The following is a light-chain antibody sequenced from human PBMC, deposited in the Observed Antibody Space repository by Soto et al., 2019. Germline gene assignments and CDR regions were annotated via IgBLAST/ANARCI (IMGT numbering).Light chain of an antibody. CDR2: YDD. V-gene: IGLV1-36*01. CDR3: AAWDDSLNGPV. J-gene: IGLJ3*02. CDR1: SSNIGNNA. Sequence: QSVLTQPPSVSEAPRQRVTISCSGSSSNIGNNAVNWYQQLPGKAPRLLIYYDDLRPSGVSDRFSGSKSGTSASLAICGLQSEDEADYYCAAWDDSLNGPVFGGGTKLTVL.